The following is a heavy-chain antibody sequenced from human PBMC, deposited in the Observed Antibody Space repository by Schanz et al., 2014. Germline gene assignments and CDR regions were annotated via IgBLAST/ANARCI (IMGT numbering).Heavy chain of an antibody. Sequence: VQLVESGGGLVQPGGSLRLSCVASGFTFRRYGMSWVRQAPGKGLEWVSRTSNDGSFTTFADSVKGRFTISRDNAKNTLYLQMNSLRAEDTAVYYCVRDTDYHFDYWGQGTLVTVSS. CDR1: GFTFRRYG. CDR3: VRDTDYHFDY. CDR2: TSNDGSFT. V-gene: IGHV3-74*01. D-gene: IGHD4-17*01. J-gene: IGHJ4*02.